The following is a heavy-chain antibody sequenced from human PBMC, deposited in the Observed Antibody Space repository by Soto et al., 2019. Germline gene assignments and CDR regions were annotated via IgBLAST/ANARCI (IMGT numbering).Heavy chain of an antibody. CDR2: ISYDGSNK. V-gene: IGHV3-30-3*01. D-gene: IGHD4-4*01. J-gene: IGHJ2*01. CDR1: GFTFSSYA. CDR3: ARPLWRNDYNWGYFDL. Sequence: QVQLVESGGGVVQPGRSLRLSCAASGFTFSSYAMHWVRQAPGKGLEWVAVISYDGSNKYYADSVKGRFTISRDNSKNPLYLHMNSLRAKDTAVYYCARPLWRNDYNWGYFDLWGRGTLVTVSS.